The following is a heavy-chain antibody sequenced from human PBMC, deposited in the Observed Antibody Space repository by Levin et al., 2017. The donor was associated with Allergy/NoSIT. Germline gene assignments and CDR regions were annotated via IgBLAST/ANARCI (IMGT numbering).Heavy chain of an antibody. CDR3: ARERIAAAAPYYYGMDV. CDR2: ITSSSSYI. V-gene: IGHV3-21*01. J-gene: IGHJ6*02. CDR1: RFTFSTYS. D-gene: IGHD6-13*01. Sequence: GGSLRLSCAASRFTFSTYSMNWVRQAPGKGLEWVSSITSSSSYIYYADSVKGRFTISRDNAKNSLYLQMNSLRAEDTAVYYCARERIAAAAPYYYGMDVWGQGTTVTVSS.